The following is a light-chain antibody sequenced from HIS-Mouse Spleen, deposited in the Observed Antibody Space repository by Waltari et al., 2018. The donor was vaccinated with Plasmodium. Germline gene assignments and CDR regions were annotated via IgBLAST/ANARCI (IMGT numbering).Light chain of an antibody. CDR3: QQYYSYPYT. J-gene: IGKJ2*01. CDR1: QGIRND. Sequence: AIHITQSPSSMSASVGARVTIPCRASQGIRNDLGWYQQKPGKAPKLLISAASSLQSGVPSRFSGSGSGTDFTLTISCLQSEDCATYYCQQYYSYPYTFGQGTKLEIK. CDR2: AAS. V-gene: IGKV1-6*01.